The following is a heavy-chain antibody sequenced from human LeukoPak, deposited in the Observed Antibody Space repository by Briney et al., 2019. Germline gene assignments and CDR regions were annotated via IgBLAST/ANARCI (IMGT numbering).Heavy chain of an antibody. J-gene: IGHJ2*01. CDR2: ISYNSDTI. CDR3: AKDYCGGDCYSGWYFDL. CDR1: GFTFDDYA. Sequence: GGSLRLSCAASGFTFDDYAMHWVRQAPGKGLEWVSGISYNSDTIAYADSAKGRFTISRDNAKNSLYLQMNSLRAEDTALYYCAKDYCGGDCYSGWYFDLWGRGTLVTASS. V-gene: IGHV3-9*01. D-gene: IGHD2-21*02.